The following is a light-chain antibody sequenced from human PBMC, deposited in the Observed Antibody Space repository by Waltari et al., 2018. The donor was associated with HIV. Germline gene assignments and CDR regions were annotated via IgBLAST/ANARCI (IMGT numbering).Light chain of an antibody. CDR3: QHYDSYPFS. J-gene: IGKJ3*01. Sequence: DIQLTQSPSTLSASVGDRVTITCRASQSISTWLAWYQQKPGKAPSLLIYKASNLESGVPSRFSGRGFGTQFTLTISSLQTDDVATYYCQHYDSYPFSFGPGTKVDI. CDR1: QSISTW. V-gene: IGKV1-5*03. CDR2: KAS.